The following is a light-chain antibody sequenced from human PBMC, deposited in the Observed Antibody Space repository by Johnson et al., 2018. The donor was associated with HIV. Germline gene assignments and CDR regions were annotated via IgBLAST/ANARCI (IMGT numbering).Light chain of an antibody. V-gene: IGLV1-51*02. J-gene: IGLJ1*01. CDR3: GTWDSSLSAVYV. CDR2: ENN. CDR1: SSNIGYNY. Sequence: QSVLTQPPSVSAAPGQKVTISCSGSSSNIGYNYVSWYQQLPGTAPKLLIYENNKRPSGIPDRFSGSKSGTSATLGITGLQTGDEADYYCGTWDSSLSAVYVFGTGTKVTVL.